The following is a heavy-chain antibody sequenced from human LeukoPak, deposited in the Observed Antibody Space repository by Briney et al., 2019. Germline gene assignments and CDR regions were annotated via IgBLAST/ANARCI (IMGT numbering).Heavy chain of an antibody. CDR1: GFTVSSNY. D-gene: IGHD3/OR15-3a*01. Sequence: GGSLRLSCAASGFTVSSNYMSWVRQAPGKGLEWVSVIYSGGSTYYADSVKGRFTISRDNSKNTLYLQMNSLGAEDTAIYYCVRGLAGLFDYWGQGILVTVSS. J-gene: IGHJ4*02. CDR2: IYSGGST. CDR3: VRGLAGLFDY. V-gene: IGHV3-66*01.